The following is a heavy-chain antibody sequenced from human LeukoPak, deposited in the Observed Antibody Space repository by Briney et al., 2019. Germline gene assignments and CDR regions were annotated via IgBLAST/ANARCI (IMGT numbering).Heavy chain of an antibody. CDR1: GYSISSGDY. V-gene: IGHV4-38-2*01. CDR2: IYHSGST. D-gene: IGHD3-16*01. Sequence: SETLSLTCAVSGYSISSGDYWGWIRQPPGKGLEWIGSIYHSGSTYYNPSLKSRVTISVDRSKNQFSLKLSSVTAADTAVYYCARGGYYHYYMDVWGKGTTVTVSS. CDR3: ARGGYYHYYMDV. J-gene: IGHJ6*03.